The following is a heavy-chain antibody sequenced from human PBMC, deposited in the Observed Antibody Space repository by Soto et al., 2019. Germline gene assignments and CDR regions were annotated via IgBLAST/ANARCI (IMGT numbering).Heavy chain of an antibody. Sequence: SETLSLTCTVSGGSISSGGYYWSWIRQHPGKGLEWIGYIYYSVSTYYNPSLNSRVTISVDTAKNQFSLKLRSVTAADTPVYYRAREMEGGWKHPYGMDVCGKVTTFTVSS. D-gene: IGHD2-15*01. V-gene: IGHV4-31*03. CDR1: GGSISSGGYY. J-gene: IGHJ6*04. CDR2: IYYSVST. CDR3: AREMEGGWKHPYGMDV.